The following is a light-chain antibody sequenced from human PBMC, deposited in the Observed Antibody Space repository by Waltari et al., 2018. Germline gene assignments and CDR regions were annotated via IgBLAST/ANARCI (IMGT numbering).Light chain of an antibody. V-gene: IGLV2-8*01. CDR1: SSDVGGPNY. J-gene: IGLJ3*02. CDR2: EVS. CDR3: SSYAGGNNLV. Sequence: QSALTQPPSASGSPGQSVAISCTGTSSDVGGPNYVSWYPHHPGKAPKVIDYEVSTRPPKPPPAMPTKLCLFGVRDAAAGCPGRFPGSKSGNTAYLTVSGFQADDEADYYCSSYAGGNNLVFGGGTKLTVL.